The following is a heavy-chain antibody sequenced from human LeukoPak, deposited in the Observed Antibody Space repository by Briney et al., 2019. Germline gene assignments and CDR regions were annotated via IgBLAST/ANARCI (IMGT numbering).Heavy chain of an antibody. V-gene: IGHV3-23*01. D-gene: IGHD3-10*01. J-gene: IGHJ1*01. Sequence: GGSLRLSRTASGFTFNNYAMSWVRQAPGKGLEWVSASSASGDSPYYADSVKGRFTISRDNSKNTLDLQMNSLRVEDTAVCYCAKGVYGSGSYREYFEQWGQGTLVTVSP. CDR2: SSASGDSP. CDR3: AKGVYGSGSYREYFEQ. CDR1: GFTFNNYA.